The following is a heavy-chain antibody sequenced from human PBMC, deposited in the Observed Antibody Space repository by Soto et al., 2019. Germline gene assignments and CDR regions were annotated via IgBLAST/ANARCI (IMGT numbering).Heavy chain of an antibody. V-gene: IGHV1-46*01. Sequence: ASVKVSCKASGYTFTSDYMHWVRQAPGQGLEWMGIINPSGGSTSYAQKFQGRVTMTRDTSTSTVYMELSSLRSEDTAVYYCARRRGNDGTSLRFEEWWHRECAADIWGKGTVVTVS. CDR3: ARRRGNDGTSLRFEEWWHRECAADI. J-gene: IGHJ3*02. D-gene: IGHD3-3*01. CDR1: GYTFTSDY. CDR2: INPSGGST.